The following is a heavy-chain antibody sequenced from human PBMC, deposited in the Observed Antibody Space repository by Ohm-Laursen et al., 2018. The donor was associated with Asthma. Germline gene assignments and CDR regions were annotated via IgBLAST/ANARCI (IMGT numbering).Heavy chain of an antibody. CDR3: ASYDILTGYQFDY. D-gene: IGHD3-9*01. Sequence: AASVKVSCNAPGGTFSSYAISWVRQAPGQGLEWMGWISAYNGNTNYAQKLQGRVTMTTDTSTSTAYMELRSLRSDDTAVYYCASYDILTGYQFDYWGQGTLVTVSS. V-gene: IGHV1-18*01. CDR1: GGTFSSYA. J-gene: IGHJ4*02. CDR2: ISAYNGNT.